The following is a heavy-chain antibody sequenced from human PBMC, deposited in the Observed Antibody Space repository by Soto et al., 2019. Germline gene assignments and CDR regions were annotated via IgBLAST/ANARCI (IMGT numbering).Heavy chain of an antibody. D-gene: IGHD3-3*01. V-gene: IGHV4-39*01. CDR2: FYFSGST. CDR3: ARQVSAIRFLDWDPAYFDH. CDR1: GDSTSSDSHY. J-gene: IGHJ4*02. Sequence: SETLSLTCTVSGDSTSSDSHYWGWVRQPPGEGQEWIGSFYFSGSTYYNPSLKSRVTVSVDTSKNQFSLRLSSVTAADTAVYYCARQVSAIRFLDWDPAYFDHWGQGLLVTVSS.